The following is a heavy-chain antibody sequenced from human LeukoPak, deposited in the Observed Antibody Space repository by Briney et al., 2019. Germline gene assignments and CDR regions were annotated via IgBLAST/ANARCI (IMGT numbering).Heavy chain of an antibody. CDR2: INPNSGGT. CDR3: ARIPRIAARYYFDY. Sequence: ASVKVSCKASGYTFTGYYMHWVRQAPGQGLEWMGWINPNSGGTNYAQKFQGRVTMTRDTYISTAYMELSRLRSDDTAVYYCARIPRIAARYYFDYWGQGTLVTVSS. D-gene: IGHD6-13*01. J-gene: IGHJ4*02. CDR1: GYTFTGYY. V-gene: IGHV1-2*02.